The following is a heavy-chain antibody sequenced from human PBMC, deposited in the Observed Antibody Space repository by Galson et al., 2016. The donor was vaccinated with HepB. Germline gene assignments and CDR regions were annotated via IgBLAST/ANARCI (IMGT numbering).Heavy chain of an antibody. J-gene: IGHJ4*02. CDR1: GFTFSSST. CDR3: AIDRSDGLH. Sequence: SLRLSCAASGFTFSSSTMNWVRQAPGKGLEWVSSISSSSTYRYYGDSVKGRFTISRDNAKNLVYLQMNSLRAEDSAPYYCAIDRSDGLHWGQGTLVTVSS. V-gene: IGHV3-21*04. D-gene: IGHD5-24*01. CDR2: ISSSSTYR.